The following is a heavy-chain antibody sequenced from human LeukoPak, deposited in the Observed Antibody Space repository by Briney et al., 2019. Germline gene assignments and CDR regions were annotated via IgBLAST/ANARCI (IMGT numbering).Heavy chain of an antibody. CDR1: GYTFTGYY. V-gene: IGHV1-2*02. CDR3: AILLGATTNFDY. J-gene: IGHJ4*02. Sequence: ASVKVSCKASGYTFTGYYIHWVRQAPGQGLEWMAWINPNSGDTDCAQKFQGRVSMTRDTSISTAYMDLGRLTSDDTAVYYCAILLGATTNFDYWGQGTLVTVSS. CDR2: INPNSGDT. D-gene: IGHD1-26*01.